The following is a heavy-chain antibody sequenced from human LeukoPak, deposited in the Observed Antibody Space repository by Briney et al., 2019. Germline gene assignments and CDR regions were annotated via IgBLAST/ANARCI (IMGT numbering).Heavy chain of an antibody. CDR3: ARSPITMIVVVIDY. Sequence: GSVKVSSKASGYTFTGYYMHWVRQAPGQGLWWMGWINPNSGGTNYAQKFQGRVTMTRDTSISTAYMELSRVRSDDTAVYYCARSPITMIVVVIDYWGQGILATVSS. J-gene: IGHJ4*02. CDR1: GYTFTGYY. D-gene: IGHD3-22*01. CDR2: INPNSGGT. V-gene: IGHV1-2*02.